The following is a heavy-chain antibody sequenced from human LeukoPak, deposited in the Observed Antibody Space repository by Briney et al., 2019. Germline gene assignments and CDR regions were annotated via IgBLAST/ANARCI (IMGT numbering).Heavy chain of an antibody. J-gene: IGHJ4*02. CDR3: ATDQLLTPLYGSGSYTLEY. Sequence: ASVKVSCKVSGYTLTELSMHWVRQAPGKGLEWMGGFDPEDGETIYAQKFQGRVTMTEDTSTDTAYMELSSLRSEDTAVYYCATDQLLTPLYGSGSYTLEYWGQGTLVTVSS. V-gene: IGHV1-24*01. CDR2: FDPEDGET. D-gene: IGHD3-10*01. CDR1: GYTLTELS.